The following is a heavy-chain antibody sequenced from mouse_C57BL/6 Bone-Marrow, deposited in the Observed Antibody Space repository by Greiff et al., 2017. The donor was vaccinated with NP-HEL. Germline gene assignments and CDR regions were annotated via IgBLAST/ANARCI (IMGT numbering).Heavy chain of an antibody. Sequence: EVQLQQSGPELVKPGASVKISCKASGYTFTDYYVNWVKQSHGKSLEWIGDINPNNGGPSYNQKFKGKATLTVDKSSSTAYMELRSLTSEDSAVYYCARATYYDYDGAMDYWGQGTSVTVSS. CDR3: ARATYYDYDGAMDY. D-gene: IGHD2-4*01. CDR2: INPNNGGP. CDR1: GYTFTDYY. J-gene: IGHJ4*01. V-gene: IGHV1-26*01.